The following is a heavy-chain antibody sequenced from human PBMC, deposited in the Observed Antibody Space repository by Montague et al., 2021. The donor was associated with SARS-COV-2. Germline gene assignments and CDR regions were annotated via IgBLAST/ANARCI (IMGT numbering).Heavy chain of an antibody. CDR1: GGSISSGDYY. CDR3: ARSPEPMIILIITSLNWYFDL. Sequence: TLSLTCTVSGGSISSGDYYWSWIRQHPGKGLEWIGYIYYSGSTYYNPSLKSRVTISVDTSKNQFSLKMSSVTAADTAVYYCARSPEPMIILIITSLNWYFDLWDRGTLVTVSS. CDR2: IYYSGST. V-gene: IGHV4-31*03. J-gene: IGHJ2*01. D-gene: IGHD3-22*01.